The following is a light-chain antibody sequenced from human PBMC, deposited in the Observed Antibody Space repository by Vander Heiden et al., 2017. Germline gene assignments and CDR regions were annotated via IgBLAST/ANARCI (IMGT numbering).Light chain of an antibody. CDR2: AAS. CDR1: QSISSY. Sequence: DIHVTQSPSSLSASVGDRVPLTCRASQSISSYLNWYQQKPGKAPKLLIYAASRLQSGVPSRFSGSGSGTDFTLTISRLQPEDFATYYCQQSDSTHRTFGQGTKVEIK. J-gene: IGKJ1*01. CDR3: QQSDSTHRT. V-gene: IGKV1-39*01.